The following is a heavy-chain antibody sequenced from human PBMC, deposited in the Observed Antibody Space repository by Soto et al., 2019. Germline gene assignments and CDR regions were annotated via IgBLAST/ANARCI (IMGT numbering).Heavy chain of an antibody. V-gene: IGHV3-23*01. D-gene: IGHD5-12*01. J-gene: IGHJ4*02. CDR2: ISGSGGST. Sequence: GGSLRLSCAASGFTVSSYAMSWVRQAPGKGLEWVSAISGSGGSTYYADSVKGRFTISRDNSKNTLYLQMNSLRAEDTAVYYCAKDVNIVATSQVYFDYWGQGTLVTVSS. CDR1: GFTVSSYA. CDR3: AKDVNIVATSQVYFDY.